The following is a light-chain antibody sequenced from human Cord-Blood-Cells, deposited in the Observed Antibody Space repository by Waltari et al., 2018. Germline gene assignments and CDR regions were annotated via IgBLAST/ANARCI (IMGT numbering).Light chain of an antibody. J-gene: IGKJ3*01. CDR2: GAS. Sequence: EIVMTQSPATLSVSPGERATLSCRDSQSVSSNLAVYQQKPGQAPRLLIYGASTRAAGIPARVSGSGSGTEFTLTISSLQSEDFAVYYGQQYNNWPPFTFGPGTKVDIK. V-gene: IGKV3-15*01. CDR1: QSVSSN. CDR3: QQYNNWPPFT.